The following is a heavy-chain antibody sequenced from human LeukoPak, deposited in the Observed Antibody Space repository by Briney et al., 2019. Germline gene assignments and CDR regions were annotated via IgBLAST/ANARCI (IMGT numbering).Heavy chain of an antibody. Sequence: ASVKVSCKASGYTFTTYCVHWARQAPGQGLEWMGIINPSGGSTTYAQKFRGRLTMTRDMSTSTVYMELSSLRSEDTAVYYCARGSRPVYNLLTGKRYFDYWGQGTLLTVSS. V-gene: IGHV1-46*01. J-gene: IGHJ4*02. CDR3: ARGSRPVYNLLTGKRYFDY. CDR2: INPSGGST. D-gene: IGHD3-9*01. CDR1: GYTFTTYC.